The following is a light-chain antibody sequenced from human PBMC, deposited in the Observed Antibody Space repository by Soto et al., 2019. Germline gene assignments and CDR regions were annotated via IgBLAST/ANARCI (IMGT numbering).Light chain of an antibody. V-gene: IGLV2-23*02. J-gene: IGLJ1*01. CDR1: HSDVGSYNL. Sequence: QSVLTQPASVSGSSGQSITISCTGTHSDVGSYNLVSWYQQHPGKAPKVIIYEVSERPSGVSDRFSGSKSGNTASLMISGLQAEDEADYYCCSYAGSTTQTYVFGSGTKVTVL. CDR2: EVS. CDR3: CSYAGSTTQTYV.